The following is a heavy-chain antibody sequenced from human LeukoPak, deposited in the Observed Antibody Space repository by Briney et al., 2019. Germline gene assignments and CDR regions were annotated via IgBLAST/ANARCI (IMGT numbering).Heavy chain of an antibody. CDR1: GYSISSGYY. CDR3: ACSSISLRFDP. Sequence: PSETLSLTCTVSGYSISSGYYWGWIRQPPGKGLEWIGSIYHSGSTYYNPSLKSRVTISVDTSKNQFSLKLSSVTAADTAVYYCACSSISLRFDPWGQGTLVTVSS. D-gene: IGHD2-2*01. CDR2: IYHSGST. V-gene: IGHV4-38-2*02. J-gene: IGHJ5*02.